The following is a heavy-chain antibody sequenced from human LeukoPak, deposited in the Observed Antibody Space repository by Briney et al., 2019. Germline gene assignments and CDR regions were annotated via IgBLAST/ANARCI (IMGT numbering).Heavy chain of an antibody. J-gene: IGHJ6*03. CDR2: IYYSGST. Sequence: PSETLSLTCTVSGGSISSYYWSWILHPPGKRLEWVGYIYYSGSTNYNPSLKSRVTISVDTAKNQFSLKLSSVTAADTAVYYCARGKEAMVRGVSYYYYYYMDVWGKGTRVTIS. V-gene: IGHV4-59*08. D-gene: IGHD3-10*01. CDR1: GGSISSYY. CDR3: ARGKEAMVRGVSYYYYYYMDV.